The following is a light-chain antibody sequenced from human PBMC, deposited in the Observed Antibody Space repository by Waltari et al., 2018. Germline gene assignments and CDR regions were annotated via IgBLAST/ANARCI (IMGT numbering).Light chain of an antibody. V-gene: IGKV1-5*03. J-gene: IGKJ1*01. CDR2: KAS. Sequence: DIRMTQSPSTLSASVGDRVTITCRASQSFSTWLAWYQQKPGKAPKLLIYKASTLESGVPSRFSGSGSGTEFTLTISSLQPDDFATYYCQQYNSYPWTFGQGTRVEIK. CDR3: QQYNSYPWT. CDR1: QSFSTW.